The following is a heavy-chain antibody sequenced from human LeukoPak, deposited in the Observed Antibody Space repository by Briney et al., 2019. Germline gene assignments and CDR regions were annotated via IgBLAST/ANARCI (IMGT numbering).Heavy chain of an antibody. CDR3: AKGRASGKSSYYQPHYYYSYGMDV. Sequence: GGSLRLSCAASGFTFSSYAMSWVRQAPGKGLEWASAINGSGGSTYYADSVKGRFTISRDNSKNTLYLQMNSLRAEDTAVYYCAKGRASGKSSYYQPHYYYSYGMDVWGQGTTVTVSS. J-gene: IGHJ6*02. D-gene: IGHD3-10*01. CDR1: GFTFSSYA. V-gene: IGHV3-23*01. CDR2: INGSGGST.